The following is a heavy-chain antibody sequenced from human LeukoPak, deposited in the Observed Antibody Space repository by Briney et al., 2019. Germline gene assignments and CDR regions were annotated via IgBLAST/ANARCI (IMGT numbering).Heavy chain of an antibody. V-gene: IGHV4-39*07. CDR3: ARDGGGNSYAFDI. CDR2: IYYSGST. Sequence: PSETLSLTCTVSGGSISSTTAYWGWIRQPPGKGLEWIGNIYYSGSTNYNPSLKSRVTISVDTSKNQFSLKLSSVTAADTAVYYCARDGGGNSYAFDIWGQGTMVTVSS. D-gene: IGHD4-23*01. CDR1: GGSISSTTAY. J-gene: IGHJ3*02.